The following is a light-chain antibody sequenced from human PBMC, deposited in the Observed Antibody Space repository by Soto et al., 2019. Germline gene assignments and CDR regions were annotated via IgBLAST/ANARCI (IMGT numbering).Light chain of an antibody. CDR2: KAS. J-gene: IGKJ4*01. V-gene: IGKV1-5*03. CDR1: QSISTW. CDR3: QPYNTYPLT. Sequence: DIQMTQSPSTLSASVGDRVTITCRASQSISTWLAWYQQKPGKAPKLLMYKASSLEGGVPSRFSGSGSGTEFNITISSLQPADFATYYCQPYNTYPLTFGGGTKVHIK.